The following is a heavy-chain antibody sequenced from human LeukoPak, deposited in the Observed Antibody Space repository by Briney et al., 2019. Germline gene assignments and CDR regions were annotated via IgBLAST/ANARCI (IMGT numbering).Heavy chain of an antibody. CDR2: IYTSGST. CDR1: GGSISSGSYY. V-gene: IGHV4-61*02. CDR3: ASDYSSSSGFDY. J-gene: IGHJ4*02. D-gene: IGHD6-6*01. Sequence: SETLSLTCTVSGGSISSGSYYWSWIRQPAGKGLEWIGRIYTSGSTNYNPSLKSRVTMSVDTSKNQFSLKLSSVTAADTAVYYCASDYSSSSGFDYWGQGTLVIV.